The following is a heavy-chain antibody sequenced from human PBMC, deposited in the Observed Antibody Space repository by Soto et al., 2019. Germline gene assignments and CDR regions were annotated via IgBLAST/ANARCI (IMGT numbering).Heavy chain of an antibody. V-gene: IGHV4-39*01. D-gene: IGHD6-13*01. J-gene: IGHJ6*02. Sequence: SETLSLTCTVSGGSISSSSYYWGWIRQPPGKGLEWIGSIYYSGSTYYNPSLKSRVTISVDTSKNQFSLKLSSVTAADTAVYYCARLAAASRWGLDVWGQGTTVTVSS. CDR2: IYYSGST. CDR1: GGSISSSSYY. CDR3: ARLAAASRWGLDV.